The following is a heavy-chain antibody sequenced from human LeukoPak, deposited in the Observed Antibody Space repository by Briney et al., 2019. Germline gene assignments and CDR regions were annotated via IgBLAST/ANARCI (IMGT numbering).Heavy chain of an antibody. CDR2: ISWNSGSI. J-gene: IGHJ4*02. V-gene: IGHV3-9*01. D-gene: IGHD3-16*02. Sequence: PGGSLRLSCAASGFTFDDYAMHWVRQAPGKGLEWVSGISWNSGSIGYADSVKGRFTISRDNAKNSLYLQMNSLRAEDTALYYCAKDVGDYVWGSYRSDYFDYWGQGTLVTVSS. CDR3: AKDVGDYVWGSYRSDYFDY. CDR1: GFTFDDYA.